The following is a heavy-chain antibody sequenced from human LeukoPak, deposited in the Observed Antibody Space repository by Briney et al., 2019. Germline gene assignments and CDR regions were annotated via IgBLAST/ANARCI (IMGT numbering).Heavy chain of an antibody. Sequence: ASVKVSCKASGYTLIGYDFIWLRQAPGQGLEWMGWINAYNENTNSAEKFQGRVTMTTDTSTSTAYMELRSLRSDDTAVYYCARGAYYFGSGSPYFDYWGQGTLVTVSS. D-gene: IGHD3-10*01. CDR3: ARGAYYFGSGSPYFDY. CDR1: GYTLIGYD. CDR2: INAYNENT. J-gene: IGHJ4*02. V-gene: IGHV1-18*01.